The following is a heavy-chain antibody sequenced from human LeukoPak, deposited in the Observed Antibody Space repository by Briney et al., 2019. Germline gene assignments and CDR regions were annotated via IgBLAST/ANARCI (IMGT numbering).Heavy chain of an antibody. Sequence: GGSLRLSCAASGFTFSSYAMSWVRQAPGKGLEWVSAISGSGGCTYYADSVKGRFTISRDNSKNTLYLQMNSLRAEDTAVYYCAKEGYYDSSGYYYFDYWGQGTLVTVSS. D-gene: IGHD3-22*01. CDR1: GFTFSSYA. CDR2: ISGSGGCT. CDR3: AKEGYYDSSGYYYFDY. V-gene: IGHV3-23*01. J-gene: IGHJ4*02.